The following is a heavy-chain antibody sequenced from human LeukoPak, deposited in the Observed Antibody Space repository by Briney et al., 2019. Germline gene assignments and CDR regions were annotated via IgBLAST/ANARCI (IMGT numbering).Heavy chain of an antibody. CDR2: ISYDGSNK. D-gene: IGHD1-26*01. CDR1: GFTFSSYG. J-gene: IGHJ4*02. CDR3: AKGHLVGAPNGPFDY. Sequence: GRSLRLSCAASGFTFSSYGMHWVRQAPGKGLEWVAVISYDGSNKYYADSVKGRFTISRDNSKNTLYLQMNSLRAEDTAVYYCAKGHLVGAPNGPFDYWGQGTLATVSS. V-gene: IGHV3-30*18.